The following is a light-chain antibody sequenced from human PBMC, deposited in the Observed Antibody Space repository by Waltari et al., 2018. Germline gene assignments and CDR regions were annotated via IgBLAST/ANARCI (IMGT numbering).Light chain of an antibody. CDR3: SSYTSSSTLV. V-gene: IGLV2-14*01. CDR2: EVS. CDR1: SSDVGGYNY. J-gene: IGLJ2*01. Sequence: QSALTQPASVSGSPGQSITISCTGTSSDVGGYNYVSWYQQHQGKAPKLMIYEVSNRPSGVSNRFSGSQSGNTASLTISGLQAEDEADYYCSSYTSSSTLVFGGGTKLTVL.